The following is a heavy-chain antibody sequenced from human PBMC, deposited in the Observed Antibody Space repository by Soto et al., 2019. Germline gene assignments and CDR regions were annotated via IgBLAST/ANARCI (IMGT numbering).Heavy chain of an antibody. CDR2: TYYRSKWFN. Sequence: PSQTLSLTCAISGDSVSTNSVAWNWIRQSPSRGLEWLGRTYYRSKWFNDYAASVKSRITINPDTSRNQFSLQLNSVTPEDTAVYYCARDRAEAGTYYYGMDVWGQGTTVTVS. D-gene: IGHD6-19*01. J-gene: IGHJ6*02. CDR1: GDSVSTNSVA. CDR3: ARDRAEAGTYYYGMDV. V-gene: IGHV6-1*01.